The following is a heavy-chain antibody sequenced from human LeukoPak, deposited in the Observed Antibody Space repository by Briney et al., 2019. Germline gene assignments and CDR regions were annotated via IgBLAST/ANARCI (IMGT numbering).Heavy chain of an antibody. CDR1: GFSISSSSFY. D-gene: IGHD3-10*01. V-gene: IGHV4-39*07. Sequence: PGESLCLSCTVSGFSISSSSFYWGRMRPPPGQGLVWVGSIYYSGSTDYNPSLKTRVTISVDTSKNQFSLKLSSVTASDTAMYYCARGESPYYYMDVWGKGTTVTVSS. J-gene: IGHJ6*03. CDR2: IYYSGST. CDR3: ARGESPYYYMDV.